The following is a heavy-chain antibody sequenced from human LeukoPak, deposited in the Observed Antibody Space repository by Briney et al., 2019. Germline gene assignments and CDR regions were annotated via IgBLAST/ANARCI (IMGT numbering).Heavy chain of an antibody. D-gene: IGHD3-22*01. CDR2: INPNSGGT. J-gene: IGHJ3*02. CDR1: GYTFTGYY. Sequence: ASVKVSCKASGYTFTGYYMHWVRQAPGQGLEWMGWINPNSGGTNYAQKFQGRVTMTRDTSISTDYMELSRLRSDDTAVYYCARGGLYYYDSSGHESDAFDIWGQGTMVTVSS. V-gene: IGHV1-2*02. CDR3: ARGGLYYYDSSGHESDAFDI.